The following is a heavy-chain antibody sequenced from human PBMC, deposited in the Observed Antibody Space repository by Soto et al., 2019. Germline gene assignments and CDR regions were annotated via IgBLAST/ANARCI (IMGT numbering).Heavy chain of an antibody. CDR1: GFTFSSYG. V-gene: IGHV3-30*18. J-gene: IGHJ4*02. Sequence: QVQLVESGGGVVQPGRSLRLSCAASGFTFSSYGMHWVRQAPGKGLEWVAVIPYDGSNKYYADSVKGRFTIFRDNSTHTLYLQSNCLRAEDTGVYYCGQEYYVCSGYTPGYWAQGPLVSVSS. CDR2: IPYDGSNK. D-gene: IGHD3-22*01. CDR3: GQEYYVCSGYTPGY.